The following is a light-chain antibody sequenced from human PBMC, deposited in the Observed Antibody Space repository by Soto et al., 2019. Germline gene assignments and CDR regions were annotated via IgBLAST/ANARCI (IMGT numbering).Light chain of an antibody. CDR3: HQSYSAPPT. CDR2: HTF. V-gene: IGKV1-39*01. CDR1: QRISGY. Sequence: DIQMTQSPSSLSASVGDRVTITCRASQRISGYLNWFQQKPGKAPNLLVYHTFKLQSGVPPRFSGSGSGTDFTLTISSLKPEDFATYYCHQSYSAPPTFGQGTKLDIK. J-gene: IGKJ2*01.